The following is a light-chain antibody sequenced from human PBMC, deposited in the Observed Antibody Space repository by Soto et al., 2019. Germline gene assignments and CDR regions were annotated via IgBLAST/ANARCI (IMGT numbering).Light chain of an antibody. CDR3: SSYTSSILV. CDR2: EVS. Sequence: QSALTQPASVSGSPGQSITISCTGTSSDVGGYNYVSWYQQYPGKAPKLMIYEVSNRPSGVSNRFYGSKSGNTASLTISGLQAEEEADYYCSSYTSSILVFGGGTTVTVL. J-gene: IGLJ3*02. V-gene: IGLV2-14*01. CDR1: SSDVGGYNY.